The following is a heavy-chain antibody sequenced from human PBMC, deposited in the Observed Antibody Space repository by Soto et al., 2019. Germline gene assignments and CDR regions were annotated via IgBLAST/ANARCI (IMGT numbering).Heavy chain of an antibody. J-gene: IGHJ6*03. V-gene: IGHV4-34*01. CDR1: GGSFSGYY. CDR3: ARGLVRGTAYYYYYMDV. CDR2: INHSGST. D-gene: IGHD1-1*01. Sequence: SETLSLTCAVYGGSFSGYYWSWIRQPPGKGLEWIGEINHSGSTNYNPSLKSRVTISVDTSKNQFSLKLSSVTAADTAVYYCARGLVRGTAYYYYYMDVWGKGTTVTVSS.